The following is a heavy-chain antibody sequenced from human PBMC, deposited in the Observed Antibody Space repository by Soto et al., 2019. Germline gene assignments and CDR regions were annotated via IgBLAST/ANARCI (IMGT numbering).Heavy chain of an antibody. V-gene: IGHV4-31*03. CDR1: GGSISSGGYY. J-gene: IGHJ4*02. D-gene: IGHD6-13*01. Sequence: SETLSLTCTVSGGSISSGGYYWSWIRQHPGKGLEWIGYIYYSGSTYYNPSLKSRVTISVDTSKNQFSLKLSSVTAADTAVYYCARVTAAADSPFDYWGQGTLVTVSS. CDR2: IYYSGST. CDR3: ARVTAAADSPFDY.